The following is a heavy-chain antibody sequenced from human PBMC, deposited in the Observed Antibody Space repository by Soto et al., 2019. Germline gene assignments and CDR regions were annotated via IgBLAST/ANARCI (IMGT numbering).Heavy chain of an antibody. CDR3: AKRGSGSYYIARNALDV. D-gene: IGHD3-10*01. J-gene: IGHJ6*02. CDR2: INDSGSS. Sequence: PGKGLEWIGEINDSGSSNYAPSLLSRVTISVDTSKSQFSLRLSSVTAADTAIYFCAKRGSGSYYIARNALDVWGQGTTVTVFS. V-gene: IGHV4-34*01.